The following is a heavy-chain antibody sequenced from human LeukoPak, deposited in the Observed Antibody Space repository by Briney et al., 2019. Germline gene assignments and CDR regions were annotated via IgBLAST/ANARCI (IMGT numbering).Heavy chain of an antibody. CDR3: VIGYSGSFDFDH. CDR2: ISSSGSSI. V-gene: IGHV3-48*03. D-gene: IGHD5-12*01. CDR1: GFTFSSYE. Sequence: GGSLKLSCAASGFTFSSYEMNWVRQAPGKGLEWVSYISSSGSSIYYADSVKGRFTISRDNAKNSLYLQMNSLRAEDTAVYYCVIGYSGSFDFDHWGQGTLVTVSS. J-gene: IGHJ4*02.